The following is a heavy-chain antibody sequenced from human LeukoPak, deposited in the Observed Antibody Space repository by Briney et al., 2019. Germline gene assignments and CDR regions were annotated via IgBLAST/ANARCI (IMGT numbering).Heavy chain of an antibody. D-gene: IGHD2-2*01. V-gene: IGHV1-18*01. J-gene: IGHJ5*02. CDR2: ISAYNANT. Sequence: GASVKVSCKASGYTFTSFGISWVRQAPGQGLEWMGWISAYNANTNYAQKLQGRVTMTTDTSTSTAYMELRSLRSDDTAVYYCARDPSNTSGWKTWFDPWGQGTLVTVSS. CDR3: ARDPSNTSGWKTWFDP. CDR1: GYTFTSFG.